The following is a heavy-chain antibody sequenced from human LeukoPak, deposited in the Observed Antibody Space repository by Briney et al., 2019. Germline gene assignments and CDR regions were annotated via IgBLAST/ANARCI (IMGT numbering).Heavy chain of an antibody. CDR3: AKGIWFDP. J-gene: IGHJ5*02. CDR2: ISGSGGST. V-gene: IGHV3-23*01. CDR1: GWTFSSYA. Sequence: PGGSLRLSCAGSGWTFSSYAMSGVGQAPGKGLEGVSAISGSGGSTYYADSVRGRFTISRENSKKTLYLQMNSLRAEDTAAYYCAKGIWFDPWRQGTLLTVSS.